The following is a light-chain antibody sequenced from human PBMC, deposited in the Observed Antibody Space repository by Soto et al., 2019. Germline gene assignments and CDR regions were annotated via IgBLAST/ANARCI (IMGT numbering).Light chain of an antibody. J-gene: IGKJ1*01. CDR1: RGIYTH. CDR3: QTYVKAPWT. Sequence: DIPMTQSPSSLSASVGDRVTITCRASRGIYTHLAWYQQKPGNAPKLLIYAASTLQSGVPSRFSASGSGTDFILTISALQSEDVGTYFCQTYVKAPWTFGPGTRV. V-gene: IGKV1-27*01. CDR2: AAS.